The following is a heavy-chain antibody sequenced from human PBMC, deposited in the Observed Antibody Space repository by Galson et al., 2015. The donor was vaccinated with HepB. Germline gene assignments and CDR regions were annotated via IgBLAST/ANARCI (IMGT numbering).Heavy chain of an antibody. CDR3: AREACFDNSGYWKDY. D-gene: IGHD3-22*01. CDR2: INPNSGAT. Sequence: SVKVSCKASGYTFTGYYMHWVRQAPGQGPEWMGWINPNSGATNYAQKFQGRVTMTRDTSITTAYMELTRLRSDDTAMYYCAREACFDNSGYWKDYWGQGTLVTVSS. J-gene: IGHJ4*02. V-gene: IGHV1-2*02. CDR1: GYTFTGYY.